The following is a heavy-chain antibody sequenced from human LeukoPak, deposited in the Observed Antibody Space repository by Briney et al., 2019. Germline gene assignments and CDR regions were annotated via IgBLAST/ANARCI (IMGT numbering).Heavy chain of an antibody. CDR3: ARAVDTAMEFDY. CDR2: ISTYNDNT. J-gene: IGHJ4*02. CDR1: GYTFTSYD. Sequence: ASVKVSCKASGYTFTSYDISWVREAPGQGLEWMGWISTYNDNTHYAQKLQGRVTMTTDTSTSTAYMELSSLRSEDTAVYYCARAVDTAMEFDYWGQGTLVTVSS. V-gene: IGHV1-18*01. D-gene: IGHD5-18*01.